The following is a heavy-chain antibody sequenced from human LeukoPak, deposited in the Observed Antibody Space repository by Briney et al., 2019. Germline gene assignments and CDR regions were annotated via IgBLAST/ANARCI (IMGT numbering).Heavy chain of an antibody. CDR2: IRYDGSNK. D-gene: IGHD3-22*01. J-gene: IGHJ4*02. V-gene: IGHV3-30*02. Sequence: GGSLRLSCAASGFTFSSYGMHWVRQAPGKGLEWVAFIRYDGSNKYYADSVKGRFTISRDNSKNTLYLQMNSLRAEDTAMYYCARGLGAYDSSGYYNGEDYWGQGTLVTVSS. CDR3: ARGLGAYDSSGYYNGEDY. CDR1: GFTFSSYG.